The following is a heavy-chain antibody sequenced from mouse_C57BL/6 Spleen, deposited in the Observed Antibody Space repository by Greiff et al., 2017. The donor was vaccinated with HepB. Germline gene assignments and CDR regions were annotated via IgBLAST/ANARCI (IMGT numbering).Heavy chain of an antibody. Sequence: EVKLQQSGPELVKPGASVKISCKASGYTFTDYYMNWVKQSHGKSLEWIGDINPNNGGTSYNQKFKGKATLTVDKSSSTAYMELRSLTSEDSAVYYCAMIYYDYDEGAYWGQGTLVTVSA. CDR2: INPNNGGT. CDR1: GYTFTDYY. J-gene: IGHJ3*01. CDR3: AMIYYDYDEGAY. D-gene: IGHD2-4*01. V-gene: IGHV1-26*01.